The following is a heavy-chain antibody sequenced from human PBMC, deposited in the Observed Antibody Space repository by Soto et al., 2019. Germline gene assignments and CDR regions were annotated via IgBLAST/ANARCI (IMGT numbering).Heavy chain of an antibody. D-gene: IGHD2-2*01. J-gene: IGHJ6*02. CDR2: IIPIFGTA. CDR1: GGTFSSYA. CDR3: ARYVVVPAAIWGSYYYYGMDV. V-gene: IGHV1-69*13. Sequence: GASVKVSCKASGGTFSSYAISWVQQAPGQGLEWMGGIIPIFGTANYAQKFQGRVTITADESTSTAYMELSSLRSEDTAVYYCARYVVVPAAIWGSYYYYGMDVWGQGXTVTVS.